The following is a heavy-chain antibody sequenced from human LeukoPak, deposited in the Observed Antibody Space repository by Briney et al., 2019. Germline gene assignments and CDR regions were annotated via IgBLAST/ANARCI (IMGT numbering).Heavy chain of an antibody. D-gene: IGHD3-9*01. J-gene: IGHJ4*02. CDR1: GFTFSSYA. CDR2: ISSNGGST. V-gene: IGHV3-64D*06. Sequence: GGSLRLSCSASGFTFSSYAMHWVRQAPGKGLEYVSAISSNGGSTYYANSVKGRFTISRDNSKNTLYLQMSSLRAEDTAVYYCVKPGLGYFDSYYFDYWGQGTLVTVSS. CDR3: VKPGLGYFDSYYFDY.